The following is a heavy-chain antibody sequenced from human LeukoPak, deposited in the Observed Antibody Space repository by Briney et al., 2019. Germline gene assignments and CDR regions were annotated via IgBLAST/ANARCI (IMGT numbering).Heavy chain of an antibody. D-gene: IGHD2-2*01. J-gene: IGHJ4*02. Sequence: GGSLRLSCAASGSFSSYVMTWVRQAPERGLEWVSTLSASGGSTYYADSVKGRFTISRDNSKNTLYLQMSSLRAEDTAVYFCAKDLILVLPAAYDYWGQGTLVTVSS. CDR2: LSASGGST. CDR1: GSFSSYV. CDR3: AKDLILVLPAAYDY. V-gene: IGHV3-23*01.